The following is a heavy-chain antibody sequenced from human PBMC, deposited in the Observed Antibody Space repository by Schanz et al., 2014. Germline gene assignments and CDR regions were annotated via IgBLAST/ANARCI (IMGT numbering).Heavy chain of an antibody. J-gene: IGHJ4*02. D-gene: IGHD3-9*01. CDR2: ISSSGSYI. CDR3: ARDSRPNYDFLTAYYSIDY. Sequence: EVQLVESGGGFVQPGGSLGLSCEASEFTFSSYKMNWVRQAPGKGLEWVSSISSSGSYIHYADSVKGRFTISRDRFQNTLYLRMSSLRAEDTAVYYCARDSRPNYDFLTAYYSIDYWGQGTLVTVSS. CDR1: EFTFSSYK. V-gene: IGHV3-21*01.